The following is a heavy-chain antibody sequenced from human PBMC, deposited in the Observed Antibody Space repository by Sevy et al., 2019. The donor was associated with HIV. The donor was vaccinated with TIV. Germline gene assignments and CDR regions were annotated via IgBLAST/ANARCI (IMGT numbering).Heavy chain of an antibody. CDR3: ARVGGGPVAGTNWFDP. D-gene: IGHD6-19*01. J-gene: IGHJ5*02. CDR2: IIPIFGTA. V-gene: IGHV1-69*13. CDR1: GGTFSSYA. Sequence: SVKVSCKASGGTFSSYAISWVRQAPGQGLEWMGGIIPIFGTANYAQKFQGRVTITADESTSTAYMELSSLRSEDTAVYYCARVGGGPVAGTNWFDPWGQGTLVTVSS.